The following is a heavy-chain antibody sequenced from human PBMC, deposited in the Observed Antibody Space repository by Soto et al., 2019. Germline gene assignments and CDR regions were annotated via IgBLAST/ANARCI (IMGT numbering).Heavy chain of an antibody. CDR2: ISYDGSNK. Sequence: GGSLRLSCAASGFAFSSYAMHWVRQAPGKGLEWVAVISYDGSNKYYADFVKGRFTISRDNSKNTLYLQMNSLRAEDTAVYYCARDRPFFLDIWGQGTMVTVSS. V-gene: IGHV3-30-3*01. J-gene: IGHJ3*02. CDR1: GFAFSSYA. CDR3: ARDRPFFLDI. D-gene: IGHD6-6*01.